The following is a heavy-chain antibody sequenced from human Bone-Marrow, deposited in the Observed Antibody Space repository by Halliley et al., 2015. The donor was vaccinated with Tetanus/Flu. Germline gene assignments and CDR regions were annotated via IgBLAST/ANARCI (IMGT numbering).Heavy chain of an antibody. CDR3: ARDMEAGAVFDS. Sequence: TLSLTCAVSGDSIGSDQWWTWVRQPPGKGLEWIGEISHRGTTNYSPSLMSRVAISVDKSKNQFSLKLTSVTAADTAVYYCARDMEAGAVFDSWGQGTLVTVSS. CDR2: ISHRGTT. V-gene: IGHV4-4*02. D-gene: IGHD3-10*01. CDR1: GDSIGSDQW. J-gene: IGHJ5*01.